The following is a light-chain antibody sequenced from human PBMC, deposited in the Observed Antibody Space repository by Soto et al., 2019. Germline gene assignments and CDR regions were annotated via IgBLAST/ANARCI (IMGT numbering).Light chain of an antibody. Sequence: EVMLTQSPGTLSLSPGERATLSCRASQSIFSNYLAWYQQKSGQAPRLLIYGASNRATGIPERFSGSGSGTDFTLTISRLEPEDFAVYYCQQYGTSPRTFGQGTKVEFK. CDR2: GAS. J-gene: IGKJ1*01. CDR3: QQYGTSPRT. V-gene: IGKV3-20*01. CDR1: QSIFSNY.